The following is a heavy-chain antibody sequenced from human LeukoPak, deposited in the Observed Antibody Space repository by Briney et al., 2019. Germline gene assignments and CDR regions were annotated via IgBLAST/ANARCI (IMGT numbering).Heavy chain of an antibody. CDR3: AKDRVGAILYFDY. CDR2: LSGSGGRT. J-gene: IGHJ4*02. CDR1: GFTFSNYG. Sequence: GGTLRLSCAASGFTFSNYGMSWVRQAPGKGLEWVSALSGSGGRTYYADSLKGRFTISRDNSKNTLYLEMSSLRAEDTAIYYCAKDRVGAILYFDYWGQGSLVTVSS. D-gene: IGHD1-26*01. V-gene: IGHV3-23*01.